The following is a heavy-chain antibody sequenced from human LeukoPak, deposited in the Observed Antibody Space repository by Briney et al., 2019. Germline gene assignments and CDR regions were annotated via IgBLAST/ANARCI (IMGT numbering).Heavy chain of an antibody. CDR2: ISNTGSFI. D-gene: IGHD3-10*01. CDR3: VRARGAGPGAHFDY. Sequence: GGSLRLSCAASGLTFSDEYMSWIRQAPGKGLEWVSYISNTGSFISYADSVKGRFAISRDNAKNSLYLQMNSLRAEDAAAYYCVRARGAGPGAHFDYWGQGTLVTVSS. CDR1: GLTFSDEY. V-gene: IGHV3-11*01. J-gene: IGHJ4*02.